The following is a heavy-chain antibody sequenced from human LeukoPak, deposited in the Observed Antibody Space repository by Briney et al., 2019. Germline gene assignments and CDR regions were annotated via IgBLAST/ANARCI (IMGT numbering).Heavy chain of an antibody. D-gene: IGHD2-15*01. J-gene: IGHJ4*02. V-gene: IGHV4-61*02. CDR1: GGSISSSNYY. CDR2: IYTSEST. Sequence: SETLSLTCSVSGGSISSSNYYWSWIRQPAGKGLEWIGRIYTSESTNYNPSLKSRVTISVDTSRNQFSLKLSSVTAADTAIYYCARECCSGVSRYYFDYWGQGTLVTVSS. CDR3: ARECCSGVSRYYFDY.